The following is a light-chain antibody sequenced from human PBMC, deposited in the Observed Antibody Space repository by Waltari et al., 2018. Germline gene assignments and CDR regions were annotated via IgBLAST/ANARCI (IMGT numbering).Light chain of an antibody. Sequence: EIVLTQSPGTLSLSPGESATLSCRTSQSVTRALAWYQQKPGQAPSFLIYGASNGATGSPDRFSGSGSGTDFSLTISSLEPEDFAVYYCQHYLRLPVTFGQGTKVEVK. CDR1: QSVTRA. V-gene: IGKV3-20*01. J-gene: IGKJ1*01. CDR3: QHYLRLPVT. CDR2: GAS.